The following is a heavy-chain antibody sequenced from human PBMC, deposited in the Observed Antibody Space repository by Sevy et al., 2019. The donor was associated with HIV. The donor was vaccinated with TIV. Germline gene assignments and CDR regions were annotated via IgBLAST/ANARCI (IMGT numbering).Heavy chain of an antibody. J-gene: IGHJ5*02. CDR3: VRITILCVLTDNWFDP. D-gene: IGHD3-3*01. CDR1: GGSISSSNYY. Sequence: SETLSLTCTVSGGSISSSNYYWGWIRQPPGKGLEWIGTLYYSGRPYYNPSLKSQVTISVDTSKNQFSLKLNFVTAADTAVYYCVRITILCVLTDNWFDPWCQGTLVTVSS. CDR2: LYYSGRP. V-gene: IGHV4-39*01.